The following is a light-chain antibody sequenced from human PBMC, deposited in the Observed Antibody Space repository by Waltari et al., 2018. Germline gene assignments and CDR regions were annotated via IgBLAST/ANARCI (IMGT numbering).Light chain of an antibody. Sequence: QSALTQPPSASGSPGQSVPISCTGSSRDVGAYNLASWYQQRPGRAPKLMIYEVSTRPSGVPDRFSGSKSGNTASLTVSGLQAEDEGDYYCCSFAGSLYVFGTATKVTVL. CDR1: SRDVGAYNL. V-gene: IGLV2-8*01. CDR3: CSFAGSLYV. CDR2: EVS. J-gene: IGLJ1*01.